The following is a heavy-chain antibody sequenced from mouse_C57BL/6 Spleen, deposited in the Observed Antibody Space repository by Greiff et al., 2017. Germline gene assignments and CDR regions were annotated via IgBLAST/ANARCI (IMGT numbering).Heavy chain of an antibody. CDR3: ASYGYDTWFAY. CDR1: GYTFTSYD. Sequence: QVQLQQSGPELVKPGASVKLSCKASGYTFTSYDINWVKQRPGQGLEWIGWIYPRDGSTKYNEKFKGKATLTVDTSSSTAYMELHSLTSEDSAVYFCASYGYDTWFAYWGQGTLVTVSA. D-gene: IGHD2-2*01. J-gene: IGHJ3*01. V-gene: IGHV1-85*01. CDR2: IYPRDGST.